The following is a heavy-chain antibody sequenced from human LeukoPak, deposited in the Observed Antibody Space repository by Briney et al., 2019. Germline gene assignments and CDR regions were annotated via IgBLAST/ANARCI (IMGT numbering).Heavy chain of an antibody. Sequence: PGGSLRLSCAASGFTFSSYGMHWVRQAPGKGLEWVAVISYDGSNKYYADSVKGRFTISSDNSKNTLYLQMNSLRAEDTAVYYCAKDRGLYSFDYWGQGTLVTVSS. CDR1: GFTFSSYG. V-gene: IGHV3-30*18. CDR3: AKDRGLYSFDY. J-gene: IGHJ4*02. D-gene: IGHD2-15*01. CDR2: ISYDGSNK.